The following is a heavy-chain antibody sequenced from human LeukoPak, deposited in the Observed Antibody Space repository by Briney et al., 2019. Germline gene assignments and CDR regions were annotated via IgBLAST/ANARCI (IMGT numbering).Heavy chain of an antibody. D-gene: IGHD3-22*01. CDR3: AGPTYYYDSSGYFPLDY. CDR2: INPFRVIV. Sequence: SVKVSCKASGGTFSTYAISWVRQAPGQGLEWMGRINPFRVIVNYAQKFQGRVTITADRSTNTAYMELSSLRFEDTAVYYCAGPTYYYDSSGYFPLDYWGQGTLVTVSS. J-gene: IGHJ4*02. CDR1: GGTFSTYA. V-gene: IGHV1-69*04.